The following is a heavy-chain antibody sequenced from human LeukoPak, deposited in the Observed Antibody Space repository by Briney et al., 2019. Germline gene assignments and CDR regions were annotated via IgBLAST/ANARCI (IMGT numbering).Heavy chain of an antibody. D-gene: IGHD6-6*01. V-gene: IGHV4-38-2*02. CDR2: IYHSGST. J-gene: IGHJ4*02. CDR1: GYSISSGYY. CDR3: ARDSSSAEGVDY. Sequence: SETLSLTCTVSGYSISSGYYWGWIRQPPGKGLEWIGSIYHSGSTYYNPSLKSRVTISVDTSKNQFSLKLSSVTAADTAVYYCARDSSSAEGVDYWGQGTLVTVSS.